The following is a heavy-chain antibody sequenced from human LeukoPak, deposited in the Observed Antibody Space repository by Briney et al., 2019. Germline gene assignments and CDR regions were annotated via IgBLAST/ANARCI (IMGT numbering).Heavy chain of an antibody. D-gene: IGHD1-14*01. J-gene: IGHJ5*02. V-gene: IGHV4-59*01. CDR1: GGSISSYY. CDR2: IYYSGST. CDR3: AREGPHNWFVP. Sequence: PSETLSLTCTVSGGSISSYYWSWIRQPPGKGLEWIGYIYYSGSTNYNPSLKSRVTISVDTSKNQFSLKLSSVTAADTAVYYCAREGPHNWFVPWGQGTLVTVSS.